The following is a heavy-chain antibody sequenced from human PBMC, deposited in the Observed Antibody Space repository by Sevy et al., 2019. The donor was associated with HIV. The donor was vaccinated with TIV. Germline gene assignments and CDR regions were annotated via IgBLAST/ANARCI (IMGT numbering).Heavy chain of an antibody. V-gene: IGHV3-30*18. J-gene: IGHJ3*02. CDR2: ISYDGSNK. D-gene: IGHD3-10*02. Sequence: GGSLRLSCAASGFTFSSYGMHWVRQAPGKGLEWVAVISYDGSNKYYADSVKGRFTISRDNSKNTLYLQMNCLRAEDTAVYYCAKVLFGEQQDDAFDIWGQGTMVTVSS. CDR1: GFTFSSYG. CDR3: AKVLFGEQQDDAFDI.